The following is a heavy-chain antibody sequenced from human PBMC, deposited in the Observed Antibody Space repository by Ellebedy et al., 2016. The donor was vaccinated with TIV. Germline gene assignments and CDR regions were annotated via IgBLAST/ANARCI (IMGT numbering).Heavy chain of an antibody. V-gene: IGHV1-18*04. J-gene: IGHJ4*02. CDR2: ISVYNGDT. CDR3: ARVIGLRDCDGATCSPPPPLDY. CDR1: GYTFTSFG. D-gene: IGHD2-21*01. Sequence: ASVKVSCKASGYTFTSFGITWVRQAPGQGLEWMGWISVYNGDTNYALKFQGRLTMTTETSTRTAYMELRSLRSDNTAVYYIARVIGLRDCDGATCSPPPPLDYWGQGTLVTASS.